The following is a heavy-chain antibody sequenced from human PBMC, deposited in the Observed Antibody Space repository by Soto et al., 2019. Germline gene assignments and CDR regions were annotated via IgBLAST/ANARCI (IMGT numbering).Heavy chain of an antibody. D-gene: IGHD2-15*01. CDR3: ARGGGYCSGGSCYAVVWFDP. J-gene: IGHJ5*02. Sequence: QVQLQQWGAGLLKPSETLSLTCAVYGGSFSGYYWSWIRQPPGKGLEWIGEINHSGSTNYNPSLXXRVTISVDTSXXHXSXXLSYVTAADTAVYYCARGGGYCSGGSCYAVVWFDPWGQGTLVTVSS. V-gene: IGHV4-34*01. CDR1: GGSFSGYY. CDR2: INHSGST.